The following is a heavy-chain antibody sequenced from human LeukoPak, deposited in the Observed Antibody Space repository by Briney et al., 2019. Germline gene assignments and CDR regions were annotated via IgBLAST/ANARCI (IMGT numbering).Heavy chain of an antibody. V-gene: IGHV3-69-1*02. J-gene: IGHJ4*02. CDR2: ISGLSTHI. CDR1: GFTFSDYD. CDR3: GRAFPPLRTSSAGDL. D-gene: IGHD3-16*01. Sequence: PGGSLRLSCPASGFTFSDYDMNWVRQAPGKGLEWVSSISGLSTHIYYGDSVKGRFSISRDNAKNSVYLQMNSLGVEDTAIYYCGRAFPPLRTSSAGDLWGQGILVTVSS.